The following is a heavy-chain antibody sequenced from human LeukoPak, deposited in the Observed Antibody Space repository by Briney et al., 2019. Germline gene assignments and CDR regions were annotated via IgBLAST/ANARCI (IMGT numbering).Heavy chain of an antibody. D-gene: IGHD5-12*01. J-gene: IGHJ6*03. CDR2: ISYDGSNK. Sequence: GGSLRLSCVASGFTFSSYVMHWVRQAPGKGLEWVAVISYDGSNKYYADSVKGRFTISRDTSKNTLYLQMNSLRAEDTAVYYCAKDTTGGYDEYYYYYLDVWGKGTTVTVSS. CDR3: AKDTTGGYDEYYYYYLDV. V-gene: IGHV3-30*04. CDR1: GFTFSSYV.